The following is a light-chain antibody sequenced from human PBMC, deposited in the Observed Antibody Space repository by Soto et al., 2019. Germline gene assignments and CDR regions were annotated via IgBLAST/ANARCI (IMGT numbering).Light chain of an antibody. V-gene: IGKV3D-20*02. CDR1: QSVSSNY. J-gene: IGKJ5*01. CDR3: QQRSNWPPIT. Sequence: DIVLTQSPGTLSLSPGERATLSCRASQSVSSNYLAWYQQKPGQTPKVLNYRASTRATGIPDRFSGSGSGTDFTLTISRLEPEDFAVYYCQQRSNWPPITFGQGTRLEIK. CDR2: RAS.